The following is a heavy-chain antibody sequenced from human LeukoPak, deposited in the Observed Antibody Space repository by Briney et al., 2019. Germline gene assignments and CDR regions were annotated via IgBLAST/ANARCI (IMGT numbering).Heavy chain of an antibody. CDR2: IYYSGST. Sequence: PSETLSLTCTVSGGSISSGDYYWSWIRQPPGKGLEWIVYIYYSGSTYYNPSLKSRVTISVDTSKNQFSLKLSSVTAADTAVYYCAREGGDYPTAYFDYWGQGTLVTVSS. CDR1: GGSISSGDYY. CDR3: AREGGDYPTAYFDY. D-gene: IGHD4-17*01. J-gene: IGHJ4*02. V-gene: IGHV4-30-4*01.